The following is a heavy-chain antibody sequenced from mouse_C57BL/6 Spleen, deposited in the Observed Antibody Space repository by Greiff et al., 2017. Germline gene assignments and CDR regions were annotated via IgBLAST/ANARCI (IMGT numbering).Heavy chain of an antibody. J-gene: IGHJ4*01. V-gene: IGHV1-69*01. CDR3: ARSHYYGSDYYAMDY. D-gene: IGHD1-1*01. CDR1: GYTFTSYW. CDR2: IDPSDSYT. Sequence: QVQLQQPGAELVMPGASVKLSCKASGYTFTSYWMHWVKQRPGQGLEWIGEIDPSDSYTNYNQKFKGKSTLTVDKSSSTAYMQLSSLTSEDSAVYYCARSHYYGSDYYAMDYWGQGTSVTVSS.